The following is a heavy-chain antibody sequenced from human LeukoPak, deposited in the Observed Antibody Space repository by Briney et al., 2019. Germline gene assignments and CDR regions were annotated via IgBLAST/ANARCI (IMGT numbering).Heavy chain of an antibody. D-gene: IGHD6-13*01. Sequence: GGSLRLSCAASGFTFSSYAMSWVRQAPGKGLVCVSSIGGSGGSTYYADSVKGRFTISRDNSKNTLYLQMSSLRAEDTALYYCAKEVGLSAAGTRGDFDYWGQGTLVTVSS. CDR3: AKEVGLSAAGTRGDFDY. J-gene: IGHJ4*02. V-gene: IGHV3-23*01. CDR1: GFTFSSYA. CDR2: IGGSGGST.